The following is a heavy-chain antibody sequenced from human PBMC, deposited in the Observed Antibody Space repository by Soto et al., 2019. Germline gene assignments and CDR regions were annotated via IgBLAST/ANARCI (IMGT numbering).Heavy chain of an antibody. D-gene: IGHD4-4*01. CDR1: GYTFTNYA. Sequence: ASVKVSCKASGYTFTNYAMHWVPQAPGQRLAWKGWINAGNGNTIYSQKVPGRVTITRDTSARTAYMELSSLTYEDTAVHICARDLSDYSFDWFVTWGQGTLVTVSS. J-gene: IGHJ5*02. V-gene: IGHV1-3*01. CDR3: ARDLSDYSFDWFVT. CDR2: INAGNGNT.